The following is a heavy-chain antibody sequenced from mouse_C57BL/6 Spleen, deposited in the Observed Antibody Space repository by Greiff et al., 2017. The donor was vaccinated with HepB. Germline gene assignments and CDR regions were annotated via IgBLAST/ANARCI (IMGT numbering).Heavy chain of an antibody. Sequence: QVQLQQPGAELVRPGSSVKLSCKASGYTFTSYWMHWVKQRPIQGLEWIGNIDPSDSETHYNQKFKDKATLTVDKSSSTAYMQLSSLTSEDSAVYYCARSGWDGFLFDYWGQGTTLTVSS. CDR1: GYTFTSYW. D-gene: IGHD4-1*01. J-gene: IGHJ2*01. V-gene: IGHV1-52*01. CDR3: ARSGWDGFLFDY. CDR2: IDPSDSET.